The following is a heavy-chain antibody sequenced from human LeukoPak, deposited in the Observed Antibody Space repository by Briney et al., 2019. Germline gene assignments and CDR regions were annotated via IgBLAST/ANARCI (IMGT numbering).Heavy chain of an antibody. Sequence: SETLSLTCTVSGGSISSYYWSWIRQPPGKGLEWIGYIYYSGSTNCNPSLKSRVTISVDTSKNQFSLKLSSVTAADTAVYYCAGGYSSSSDYWGQGTLVTVSS. V-gene: IGHV4-59*01. J-gene: IGHJ4*02. D-gene: IGHD6-6*01. CDR1: GGSISSYY. CDR2: IYYSGST. CDR3: AGGYSSSSDY.